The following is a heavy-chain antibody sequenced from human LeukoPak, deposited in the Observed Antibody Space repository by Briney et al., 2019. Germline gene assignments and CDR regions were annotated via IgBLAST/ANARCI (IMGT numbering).Heavy chain of an antibody. D-gene: IGHD6-19*01. J-gene: IGHJ3*02. CDR2: INPNSGGT. V-gene: IGHV1-2*02. Sequence: ASVKVSCKASGYTFTGYYMHWVRQAPGQGLEWMGWINPNSGGTNYAQKFQGRVTMTRDTSISTAYMELSRLRSDDTAVYYCAGARGWYSHDAFDIWGQGTMVTVSS. CDR1: GYTFTGYY. CDR3: AGARGWYSHDAFDI.